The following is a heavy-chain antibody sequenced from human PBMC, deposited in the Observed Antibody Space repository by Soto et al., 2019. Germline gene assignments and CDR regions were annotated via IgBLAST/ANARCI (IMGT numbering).Heavy chain of an antibody. CDR2: ISGSGGST. V-gene: IGHV3-23*01. CDR1: GFTFSSYA. CDR3: AKSITGFGESTSYYYYYGMDV. J-gene: IGHJ6*02. D-gene: IGHD3-10*01. Sequence: GGSLRLSCAASGFTFSSYAMSWVRQAPGKGLEWVSAISGSGGSTYYADSVKGRFTISRDNSKNTLYLQMNSLRAEDTAVYYCAKSITGFGESTSYYYYYGMDVWGQGT.